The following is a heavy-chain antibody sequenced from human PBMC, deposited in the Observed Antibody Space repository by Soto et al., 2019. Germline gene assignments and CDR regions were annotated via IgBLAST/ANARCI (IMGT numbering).Heavy chain of an antibody. J-gene: IGHJ6*02. Sequence: ASVKVSCKASGYTCTSYGISWVRQAPGQGLEWMGWINANSGDTNYAQKFQGWVTMTRDTSISTAYMELSRLRSDDTAVYYCARERELSYYGMDVWGQGTTVTVSS. CDR2: INANSGDT. D-gene: IGHD1-26*01. V-gene: IGHV1-2*04. CDR3: ARERELSYYGMDV. CDR1: GYTCTSYG.